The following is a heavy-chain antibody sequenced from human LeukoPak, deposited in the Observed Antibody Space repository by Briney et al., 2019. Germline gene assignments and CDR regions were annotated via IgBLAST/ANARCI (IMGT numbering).Heavy chain of an antibody. D-gene: IGHD5-24*01. CDR2: IIPIFGIA. J-gene: IGHJ4*02. CDR3: ASMEMATITIDY. V-gene: IGHV1-69*04. Sequence: SVKVSCKASGGTFSSYAISWVRQAPGQGLEWMGRIIPIFGIANYAQKFQGRVTITADKSTSTAYMGLSSLRSEDTAVYYCASMEMATITIDYWGQGTLVTVSS. CDR1: GGTFSSYA.